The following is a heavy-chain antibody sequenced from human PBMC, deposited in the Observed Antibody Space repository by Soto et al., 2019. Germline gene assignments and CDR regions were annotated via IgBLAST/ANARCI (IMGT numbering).Heavy chain of an antibody. J-gene: IGHJ5*02. CDR2: INHSGST. V-gene: IGHV4-34*01. CDR1: GGSFSGYY. D-gene: IGHD2-2*01. CDR3: AREYCSSTSCLNWFDP. Sequence: PSETLSLTCAVYGGSFSGYYWSWIRQPPGTGLEWIGEINHSGSTNYNPSLKSRVTISVDTSKNQFSLKLTSVTAEDTAVYYCAREYCSSTSCLNWFDPWGQGTLVTVSS.